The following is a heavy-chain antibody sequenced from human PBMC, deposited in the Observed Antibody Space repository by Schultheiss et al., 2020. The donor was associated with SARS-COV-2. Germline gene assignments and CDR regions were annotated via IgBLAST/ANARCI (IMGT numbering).Heavy chain of an antibody. D-gene: IGHD5-18*01. J-gene: IGHJ4*02. V-gene: IGHV3-9*01. Sequence: SLRLSCAASGFTFDDYAMHWVRQAPGKGLEWVSGISWNSGSIGYADSVKGRFTISRDNAKNSLYLQMNSLRAEDTALYYCAKDGYSYGYVFDYWGQGTLVTVSS. CDR2: ISWNSGSI. CDR1: GFTFDDYA. CDR3: AKDGYSYGYVFDY.